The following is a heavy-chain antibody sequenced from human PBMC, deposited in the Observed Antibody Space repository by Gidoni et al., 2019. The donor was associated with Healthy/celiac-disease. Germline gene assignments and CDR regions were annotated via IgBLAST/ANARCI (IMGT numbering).Heavy chain of an antibody. J-gene: IGHJ4*02. CDR1: GCTFSSYA. CDR2: IIPTLGIA. D-gene: IGHD5-12*01. V-gene: IGHV1-69*04. CDR3: ARSGRDGYKGYFDY. Sequence: QVQLVQSGAEVKKPGSSVKVSCKASGCTFSSYAISWVRQAPGQGLEWMGRIIPTLGIANYAQKFQGRVTITADKSTSTSYMELSSLRSEDTAVYYCARSGRDGYKGYFDYWGQGTLVTVSS.